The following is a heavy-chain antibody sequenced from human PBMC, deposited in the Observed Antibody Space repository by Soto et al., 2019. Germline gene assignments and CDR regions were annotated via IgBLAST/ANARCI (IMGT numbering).Heavy chain of an antibody. CDR3: AKEGGLSVNYYVSNSYFFDY. CDR1: GFTFSSYG. D-gene: IGHD1-26*01. V-gene: IGHV3-30*18. J-gene: IGHJ4*02. Sequence: GGSLRLSCVASGFTFSSYGMHWVRQAPGKGLEWVAIISYDGSNTYYADSVKGRFTISRDNSKNTLYLQMNSLRAEDTSVYYCAKEGGLSVNYYVSNSYFFDYCSQGTLVTVSS. CDR2: ISYDGSNT.